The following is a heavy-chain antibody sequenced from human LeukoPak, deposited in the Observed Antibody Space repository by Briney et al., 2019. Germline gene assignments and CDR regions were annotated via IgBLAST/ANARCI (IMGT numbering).Heavy chain of an antibody. J-gene: IGHJ4*02. Sequence: GGSLRLSCAASGFTFDDYGMSWVRQAPGKGLEWVSGINWNGGSTGYANSVKGRFTISRDNSKNTLYLQMNSLRAEDTAVYYCAKDQSTGYSSGWYWISWGQGTLVTVSS. V-gene: IGHV3-20*04. D-gene: IGHD6-19*01. CDR2: INWNGGST. CDR1: GFTFDDYG. CDR3: AKDQSTGYSSGWYWIS.